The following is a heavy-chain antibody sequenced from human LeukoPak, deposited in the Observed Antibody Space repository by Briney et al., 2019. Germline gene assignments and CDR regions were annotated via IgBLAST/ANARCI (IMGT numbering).Heavy chain of an antibody. J-gene: IGHJ4*02. CDR2: IIPIFGTA. CDR3: ARGPRQLAED. Sequence: ASVKVSCKASGGTFSSYAISWVRQAPGQGLEWMGGIIPIFGTANYAQKFQGRVTITTDESTSTAYMELSSLRSDDTAVYYCARGPRQLAEDWGQGTLVTVSS. CDR1: GGTFSSYA. V-gene: IGHV1-69*05. D-gene: IGHD6-6*01.